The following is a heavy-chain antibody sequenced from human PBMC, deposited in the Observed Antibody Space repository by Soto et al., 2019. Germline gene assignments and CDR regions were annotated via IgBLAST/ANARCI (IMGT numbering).Heavy chain of an antibody. CDR2: VSGSSGSK. V-gene: IGHV3-23*01. D-gene: IGHD1-7*01. CDR1: GFTFSSYA. J-gene: IGHJ4*02. Sequence: EVPLLESGGGLVQPGGSLRLSCAASGFTFSSYAMSWVRQAPGKGLEWVSSVSGSSGSKSYADSVKGRFTISRDNSKSTVYLQMNSLRAEETAVYFCAKDWCSGTTCYCLENWGQGTPVTVSS. CDR3: AKDWCSGTTCYCLEN.